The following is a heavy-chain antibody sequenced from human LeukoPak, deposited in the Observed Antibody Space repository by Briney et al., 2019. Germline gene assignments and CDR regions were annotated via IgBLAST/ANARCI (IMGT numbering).Heavy chain of an antibody. D-gene: IGHD6-13*01. CDR1: GFTFSDYY. J-gene: IGHJ6*03. CDR2: ISSSGSTI. Sequence: GRSLRLSCAASGFTFSDYYMSWIRQAPGKGLEWVSYISSSGSTIYYADSVKGRFTISRDNAKNSLYLQMNSLRAEDTAVYYCAKDIRIAAVYYYYYMDVWGKGTTVTVSS. CDR3: AKDIRIAAVYYYYYMDV. V-gene: IGHV3-11*04.